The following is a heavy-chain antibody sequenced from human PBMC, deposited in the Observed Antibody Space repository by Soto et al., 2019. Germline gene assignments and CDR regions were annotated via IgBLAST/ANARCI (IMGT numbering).Heavy chain of an antibody. Sequence: SETLSLTCTVSGGSISSYYWSWIRQPPGKGLEWIGYIYYSGSTNYNPSLKSRVTISVDTSKNQFSLKLSSVTAADTAVYYCARHRRSGCSGGSCYSGPYDYWGQGTLVTVSS. V-gene: IGHV4-59*08. CDR1: GGSISSYY. J-gene: IGHJ4*02. CDR2: IYYSGST. D-gene: IGHD2-15*01. CDR3: ARHRRSGCSGGSCYSGPYDY.